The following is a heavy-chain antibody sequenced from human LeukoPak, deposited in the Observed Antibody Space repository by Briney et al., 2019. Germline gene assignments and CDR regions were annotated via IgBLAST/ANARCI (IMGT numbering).Heavy chain of an antibody. Sequence: PGGSLRLSCAASGFTFSSYTMNWVRQAPGKGLEWVSSICRGSDYIFYADSVKGRFTISRDNAENSLSLQMNSLRAEDTAMYYCTRSLGVSGSSRAFDFWGQGTLVTVSS. CDR1: GFTFSSYT. D-gene: IGHD6-6*01. J-gene: IGHJ4*02. CDR2: ICRGSDYI. CDR3: TRSLGVSGSSRAFDF. V-gene: IGHV3-21*01.